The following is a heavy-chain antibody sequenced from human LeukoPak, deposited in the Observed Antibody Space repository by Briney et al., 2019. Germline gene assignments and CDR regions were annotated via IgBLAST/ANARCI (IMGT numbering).Heavy chain of an antibody. D-gene: IGHD1-1*01. J-gene: IGHJ4*02. CDR3: ARDRSVGRNSNDAVDY. CDR2: IIPILGIA. Sequence: SVKVSCKASGGTFSSYAISWVRQAPGQGLEWMGRIIPILGIANYAQKFQGRVTITADKSTSTAYMELSSLRSEDTAVYYCARDRSVGRNSNDAVDYWGQGTLVTVSS. CDR1: GGTFSSYA. V-gene: IGHV1-69*04.